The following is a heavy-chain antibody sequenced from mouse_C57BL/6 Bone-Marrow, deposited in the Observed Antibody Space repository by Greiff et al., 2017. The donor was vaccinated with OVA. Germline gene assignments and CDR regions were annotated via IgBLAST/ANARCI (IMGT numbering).Heavy chain of an antibody. CDR2: IDPSDSYT. Sequence: QVQLQQPGAELVKPGASVKLSCKASGYTFTSYWMQWVKQRPGQGLEWIGEIDPSDSYTNYNQKFKGKATLTVDTSSSTAYMQLSSLTSEDSAVYYCARSGMVYYFDYWGQGTTLTVSS. V-gene: IGHV1-50*01. D-gene: IGHD2-10*02. CDR1: GYTFTSYW. J-gene: IGHJ2*01. CDR3: ARSGMVYYFDY.